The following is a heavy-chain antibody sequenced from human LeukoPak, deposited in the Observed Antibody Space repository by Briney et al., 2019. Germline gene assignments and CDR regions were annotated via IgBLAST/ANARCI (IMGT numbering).Heavy chain of an antibody. V-gene: IGHV3-23*01. CDR2: ISGSGGST. CDR1: GFTFSSYA. CDR3: AKSGGYCSSTSCSLDY. J-gene: IGHJ4*02. Sequence: GGSLRLSCAASGFTFSSYAMSWVRQAPGKGLEWVSAISGSGGSTYYADSVKGRFTISRDNSKNTLYLQMNSLRAEDTAVYYCAKSGGYCSSTSCSLDYWGQGTLVTVSS. D-gene: IGHD2-2*01.